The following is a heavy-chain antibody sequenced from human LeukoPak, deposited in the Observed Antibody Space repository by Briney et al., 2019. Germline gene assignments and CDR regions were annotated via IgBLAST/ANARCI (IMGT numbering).Heavy chain of an antibody. J-gene: IGHJ5*02. Sequence: GASVKVSCKASGYTFTGYYMHWVRQAPGQGLEWMGIINPGGGSTSYAQKFQDRVTMTRDTSTSTVYMELSSLRSEDTAVYYCAKDLRWDHPGFDPWGQGTLVIVSS. D-gene: IGHD4-23*01. CDR2: INPGGGST. CDR3: AKDLRWDHPGFDP. V-gene: IGHV1-46*01. CDR1: GYTFTGYY.